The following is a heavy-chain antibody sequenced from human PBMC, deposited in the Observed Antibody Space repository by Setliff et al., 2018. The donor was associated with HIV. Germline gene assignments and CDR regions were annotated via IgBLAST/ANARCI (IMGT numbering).Heavy chain of an antibody. J-gene: IGHJ6*02. Sequence: ASVKVSCKASGYTFTGNYMHWVRQAPGRGLEWMGWISPKNGDTSYSQKFQGRVTMTRDTSTNTAYMELNRLSFDDTAVFYCARDKENYYYGMDVWGQGTAVTVSS. V-gene: IGHV1-2*02. CDR2: ISPKNGDT. CDR1: GYTFTGNY. CDR3: ARDKENYYYGMDV.